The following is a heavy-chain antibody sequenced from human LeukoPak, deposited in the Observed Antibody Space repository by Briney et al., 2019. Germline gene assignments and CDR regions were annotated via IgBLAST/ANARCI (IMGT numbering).Heavy chain of an antibody. J-gene: IGHJ4*02. D-gene: IGHD6-13*01. CDR1: GFTFSSYA. CDR2: ISYDGSNK. CDR3: ARDPGYSSSCFDY. V-gene: IGHV3-30*04. Sequence: GGSPRLSCAASGFTFSSYAMHWVRQAPGKGLEWVAVISYDGSNKYYADSVKGRFTISIDNSKNTLYLQMNSLRAEDTAVYYCARDPGYSSSCFDYWGQGTLVTVSS.